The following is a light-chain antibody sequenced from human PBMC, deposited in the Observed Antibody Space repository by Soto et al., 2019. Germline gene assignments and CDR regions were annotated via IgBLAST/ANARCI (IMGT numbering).Light chain of an antibody. Sequence: AIQMTQSPSSLSASVGDRVTITCRASPGIRNDLGWYQQKPGKAPKLLIDAASRLETGVPSRFSGSGSGTDFTLTISSLQPEDIATYYCLQDHACPRTFGQGTVVEI. CDR3: LQDHACPRT. CDR1: PGIRND. J-gene: IGKJ1*01. V-gene: IGKV1-6*01. CDR2: AAS.